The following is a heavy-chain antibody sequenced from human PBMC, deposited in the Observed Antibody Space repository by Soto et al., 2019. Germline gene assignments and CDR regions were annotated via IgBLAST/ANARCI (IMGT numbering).Heavy chain of an antibody. V-gene: IGHV3-23*01. CDR3: ARHRQGYSSFP. D-gene: IGHD4-4*01. CDR1: GFSFSDNS. J-gene: IGHJ5*02. CDR2: ISGGSGIT. Sequence: GGSLRLSCAASGFSFSDNSMGWVRQGPGKGLEWVSSISGGSGITSYADSVVGRFTFSADKSTSTAYLHWSSLKASDSAMYYCARHRQGYSSFPWGQGTLVTVSS.